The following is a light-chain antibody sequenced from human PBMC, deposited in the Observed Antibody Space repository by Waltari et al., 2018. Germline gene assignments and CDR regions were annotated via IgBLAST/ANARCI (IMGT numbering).Light chain of an antibody. V-gene: IGLV3-9*01. J-gene: IGLJ2*01. Sequence: SFALTQPVSVSVALGQTATISCGADNIWSTNVHWYQQKPGHAPVLVIYRDKNRPSGIPDRFSGSNSGNTATLTVSRAQHDDEADYFCQVWDSGTVVFGGGTRLTVL. CDR1: NIWSTN. CDR2: RDK. CDR3: QVWDSGTVV.